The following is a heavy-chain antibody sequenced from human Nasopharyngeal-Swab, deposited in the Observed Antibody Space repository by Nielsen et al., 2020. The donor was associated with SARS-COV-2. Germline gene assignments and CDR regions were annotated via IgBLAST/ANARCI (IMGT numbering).Heavy chain of an antibody. CDR2: IYYSGST. J-gene: IGHJ3*01. CDR3: ARQIELTTSAFDV. CDR1: GGSISSRPYY. Sequence: SLSLTCTLSGGSISSRPYYWGWIRQPPGKGLEWIGIIYYSGSTFYNPSPKTRVAISVDTSRNQFALRLNSVTAADTAVYYCARQIELTTSAFDVWGQGTLVTVSA. D-gene: IGHD4-17*01. V-gene: IGHV4-39*06.